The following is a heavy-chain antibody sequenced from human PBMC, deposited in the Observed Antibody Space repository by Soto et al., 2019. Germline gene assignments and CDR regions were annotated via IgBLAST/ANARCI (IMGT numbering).Heavy chain of an antibody. Sequence: GGSLRLSCAASGFTFSSYAMHWVRQAPGKGLEWVAVISYDGSNKYYADSVKGRFTISRDNSKNTLYLQMNSLRAEDTAVYYCARDLKDCSGGSCRGPLLPQIDYGMDVWGQGTTVTVSS. CDR2: ISYDGSNK. V-gene: IGHV3-30-3*01. J-gene: IGHJ6*02. CDR1: GFTFSSYA. CDR3: ARDLKDCSGGSCRGPLLPQIDYGMDV. D-gene: IGHD2-15*01.